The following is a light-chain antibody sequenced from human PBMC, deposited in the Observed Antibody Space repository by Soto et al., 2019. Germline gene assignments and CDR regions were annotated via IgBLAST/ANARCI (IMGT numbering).Light chain of an antibody. V-gene: IGKV3-11*01. J-gene: IGKJ4*01. CDR2: DAS. CDR1: QSVSGY. CDR3: QQRSNWLLT. Sequence: EIVLTQSPDTLSLSPGERATLSCRASQSVSGYLGWYQQKPGQAPRLLIYDASNRAYGVPARFRGSGSGTDFTLTISSLEPEDFAVYYCQQRSNWLLTFGGGTKVDIK.